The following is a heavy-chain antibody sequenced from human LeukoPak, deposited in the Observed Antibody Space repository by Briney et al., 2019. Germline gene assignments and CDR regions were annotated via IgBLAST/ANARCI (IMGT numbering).Heavy chain of an antibody. J-gene: IGHJ4*02. CDR1: GYSISSGYY. V-gene: IGHV4-38-2*02. CDR3: ARDRYNQVDY. CDR2: IYHSGST. D-gene: IGHD5-24*01. Sequence: SETLSLTCAVPGYSISSGYYWGWIRQPPGKGLEWIGSIYHSGSTYYNPSLKSRVTISVDTSKNQFSLKLSSVTAADTAVYYCARDRYNQVDYWGQGTLVTVSS.